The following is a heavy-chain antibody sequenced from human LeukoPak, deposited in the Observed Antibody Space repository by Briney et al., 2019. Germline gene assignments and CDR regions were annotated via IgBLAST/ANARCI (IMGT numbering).Heavy chain of an antibody. V-gene: IGHV1-24*01. CDR2: IRPETGEP. D-gene: IGHD1-26*01. CDR1: GFGLSVLS. CDR3: ARDGGRVGAPVSDY. Sequence: ASVKVSCKISGFGLSVLSIHWMRQAPGKGLEWVGGIRPETGEPIFAQKFRGRVTITEDTFTDTGYLELRSLRSDDTAVYYCARDGGRVGAPVSDYWGQGTLVTVSS. J-gene: IGHJ4*02.